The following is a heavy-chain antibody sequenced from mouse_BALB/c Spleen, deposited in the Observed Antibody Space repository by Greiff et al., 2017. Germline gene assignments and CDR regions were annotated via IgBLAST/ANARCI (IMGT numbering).Heavy chain of an antibody. CDR2: ISDGGCYT. V-gene: IGHV5-4*02. J-gene: IGHJ4*01. Sequence: EVQGVESGGGLVKPGGSLKLSCAASGFTFSDYYMYWVRQTPEKRLEWVATISDGGCYTYYPDSVKGRFTISRDNAKNNLYLQMSSLKSEDTAMYYCARGYYDAMDYWGQGTSVTVSS. CDR3: ARGYYDAMDY. D-gene: IGHD2-14*01. CDR1: GFTFSDYY.